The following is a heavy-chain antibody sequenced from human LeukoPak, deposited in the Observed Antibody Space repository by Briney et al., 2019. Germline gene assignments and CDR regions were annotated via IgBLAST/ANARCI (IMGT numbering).Heavy chain of an antibody. CDR2: IYTGGDT. Sequence: GGSLRLSCAASGISVSAHYMNWARQAPGKGLEWVSVIYTGGDTYYADSVKGRFTISRDSSKNTFYLQMNNLRVEDSAVYYCATHDWFNPWGQGALATVSS. CDR3: ATHDWFNP. J-gene: IGHJ5*02. CDR1: GISVSAHY. V-gene: IGHV3-53*01.